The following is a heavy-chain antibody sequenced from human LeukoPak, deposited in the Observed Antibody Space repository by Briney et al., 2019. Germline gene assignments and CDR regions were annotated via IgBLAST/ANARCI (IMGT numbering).Heavy chain of an antibody. CDR3: ARGRPIAGYYYYYGMDA. CDR1: GGSFSGYY. V-gene: IGHV4-34*01. D-gene: IGHD6-13*01. Sequence: SETLSLTCAVYGGSFSGYYWSWIRQPPGKGLEWIGEINRSGSTNYNPSLKSRVTISVDTSKNQFSLKLSSVTAADTAVYYCARGRPIAGYYYYYGMDAWGQGTTVTVSS. J-gene: IGHJ6*02. CDR2: INRSGST.